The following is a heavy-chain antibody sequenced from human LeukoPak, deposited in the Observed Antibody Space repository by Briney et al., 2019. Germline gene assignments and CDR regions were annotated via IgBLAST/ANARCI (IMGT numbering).Heavy chain of an antibody. CDR1: GFTFSSYA. V-gene: IGHV3-30*04. CDR3: ARAGGITMIREVKVLNAFDI. D-gene: IGHD3-22*01. Sequence: GGSLRLSCAASGFTFSSYAMHWVRQAPGKGLEWVAVISYDGSNKYYADSVKGRFTISRDNSKNTLYLQMNNLRAQDTAVYYCARAGGITMIREVKVLNAFDIWGQGTMVTVSS. J-gene: IGHJ3*02. CDR2: ISYDGSNK.